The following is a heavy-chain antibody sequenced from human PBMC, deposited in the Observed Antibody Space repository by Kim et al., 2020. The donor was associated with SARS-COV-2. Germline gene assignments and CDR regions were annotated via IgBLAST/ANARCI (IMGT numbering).Heavy chain of an antibody. CDR1: GYSFTSYW. D-gene: IGHD3-10*01. CDR3: ARGRFGYYGSGSGGGLDY. V-gene: IGHV5-51*01. Sequence: GESLKISCKGSGYSFTSYWIGWVRQMPGKGLEWMGIIYPGDSDTRYSPSFQGQVTISADKSISTAYLQWSSLKASDTAMYYCARGRFGYYGSGSGGGLDYWGQGTLVTVSS. J-gene: IGHJ4*02. CDR2: IYPGDSDT.